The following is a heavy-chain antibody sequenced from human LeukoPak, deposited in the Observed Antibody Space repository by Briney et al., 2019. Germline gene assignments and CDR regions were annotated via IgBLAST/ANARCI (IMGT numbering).Heavy chain of an antibody. CDR2: INSDGSST. V-gene: IGHV3-74*01. D-gene: IGHD3-3*01. CDR1: GFTFSSFW. CDR3: VRDDSDFWSGYYIYYYYYIDV. Sequence: PGGSLRLSCAASGFTFSSFWMHWVRQAPGKGLVWVSRINSDGSSTSYADSVKGRFTISRDNAKNTLYLQMNSLRAEDTAVFYCVRDDSDFWSGYYIYYYYYIDVWGKGTPVTVSS. J-gene: IGHJ6*03.